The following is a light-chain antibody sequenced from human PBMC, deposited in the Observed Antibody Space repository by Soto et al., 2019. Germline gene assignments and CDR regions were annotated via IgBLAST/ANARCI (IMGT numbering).Light chain of an antibody. CDR1: SYKIGSGYD. CDR3: QSYDSSLSDWV. CDR2: GNT. V-gene: IGLV1-40*01. J-gene: IGLJ3*02. Sequence: QSVLTQPPSVSGAPGQRVTISCTGSSYKIGSGYDVHWYQQLPGTAPKLLIYGNTNRPSGVPDRFSGSKSGTSASLAITGLQAEAEADYYCQSYDSSLSDWVFGGGTKVTVL.